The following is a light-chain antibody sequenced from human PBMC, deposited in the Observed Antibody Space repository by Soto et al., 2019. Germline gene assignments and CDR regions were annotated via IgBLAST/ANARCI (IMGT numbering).Light chain of an antibody. Sequence: QSVLTQPPSASGTPGQRVTISCSGSSSNIGSNTVNWYQQLPGTAPRLLIYSNNQRPSGVPDRFSGSKSGTSASLAISGLQSEDEADDYCAPWDDSLNGYVFGTGTKVTVL. V-gene: IGLV1-44*01. J-gene: IGLJ1*01. CDR2: SNN. CDR1: SSNIGSNT. CDR3: APWDDSLNGYV.